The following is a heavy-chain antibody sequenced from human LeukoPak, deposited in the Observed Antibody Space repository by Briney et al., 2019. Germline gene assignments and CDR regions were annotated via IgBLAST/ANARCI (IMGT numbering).Heavy chain of an antibody. D-gene: IGHD2-2*01. V-gene: IGHV4-4*02. CDR1: GGSISSRNW. CDR2: IYHSGST. Sequence: SETLSLTCAVSGGSISSRNWWSWVRQPPGKGLEWIGEIYHSGSTNYNPSLKSRVTISVDKSKNQFSLKLSSVTAADTAVYYCARGYCSSTSCYYYGMDVWGKGTTVTVSS. J-gene: IGHJ6*04. CDR3: ARGYCSSTSCYYYGMDV.